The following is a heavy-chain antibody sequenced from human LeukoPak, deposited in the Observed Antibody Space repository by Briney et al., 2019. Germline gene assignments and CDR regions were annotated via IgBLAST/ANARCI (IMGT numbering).Heavy chain of an antibody. J-gene: IGHJ4*02. CDR3: ARIISDSSGYSLDY. Sequence: SGPALVKPTQTLTLTCTFSGFSLSISGMCVSWIRQPPGKALEWLARIDWDDDKFYNTSLKTRLTISKDTSKNQVVLTVTNMDPVDTATYYCARIISDSSGYSLDYWGQGTLVTVSS. CDR1: GFSLSISGMC. CDR2: IDWDDDK. D-gene: IGHD3-22*01. V-gene: IGHV2-70*17.